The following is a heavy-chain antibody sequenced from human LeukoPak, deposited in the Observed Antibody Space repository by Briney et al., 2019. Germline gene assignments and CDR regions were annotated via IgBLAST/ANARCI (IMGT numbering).Heavy chain of an antibody. D-gene: IGHD2-2*01. CDR2: SGHSGAS. CDR1: GFSFSSYS. Sequence: GGSLRLSCVASGFSFSSYSMNWVRQAPGKGLEWVSYSGHSGASYYADSVKGRFTISRDNAKNSLYLQMNSLRDEDTALYFCTRGPHALDYWGLGTLVTVSS. CDR3: TRGPHALDY. V-gene: IGHV3-48*02. J-gene: IGHJ4*02.